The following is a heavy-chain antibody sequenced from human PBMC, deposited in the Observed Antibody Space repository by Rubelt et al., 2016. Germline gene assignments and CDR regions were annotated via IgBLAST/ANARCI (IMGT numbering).Heavy chain of an antibody. CDR3: ARSPRYDFEDNWFDP. D-gene: IGHD3-3*01. J-gene: IGHJ5*02. V-gene: IGHV1-46*01. CDR1: GYTFTSYY. CDR2: INPSGGST. Sequence: QVQLVQSGAEVKKPGASVKVSCKASGYTFTSYYMHWVRQAPGQGLEWMGIINPSGGSTSYAQKFQGRVTMTRCTSTRTVYMGLSSLGSEDTAVYYCARSPRYDFEDNWFDPWGQGTLVTVSS.